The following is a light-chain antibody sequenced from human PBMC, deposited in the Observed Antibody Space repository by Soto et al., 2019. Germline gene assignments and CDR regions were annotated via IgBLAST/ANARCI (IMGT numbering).Light chain of an antibody. CDR1: SGYTNYK. CDR2: VGTGGIVG. CDR3: GAEHGSGSNLVVL. J-gene: IGLJ2*01. Sequence: QPVLTQPPSASASMGASVTLTCTLSSGYTNYKVDWYQQRPGKGPRFVMRVGTGGIVGSKGDGIPDRFSVLGSGLNRYLTIRNIQEEDESDYHCGAEHGSGSNLVVLFGGGTKVTVL. V-gene: IGLV9-49*03.